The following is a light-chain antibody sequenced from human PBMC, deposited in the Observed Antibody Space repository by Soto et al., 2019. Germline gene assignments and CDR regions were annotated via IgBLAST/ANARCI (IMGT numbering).Light chain of an antibody. V-gene: IGKV3D-11*01. CDR1: QGVSSY. CDR3: QQRSNWHPP. CDR2: DAS. J-gene: IGKJ4*01. Sequence: EIVLTQSPATLSLSPGERATLSCRASQGVSSYLAWYHQKPGQAPRLLIYDASNRATGIPARFSGSGPGTDFTLTISSLEPEDFAVYYCQQRSNWHPPFGGGTKVEIK.